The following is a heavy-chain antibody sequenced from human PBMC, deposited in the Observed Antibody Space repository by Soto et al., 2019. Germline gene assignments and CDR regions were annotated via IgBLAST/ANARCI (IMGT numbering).Heavy chain of an antibody. CDR2: IGSDSSYI. CDR1: GFNFSNYR. V-gene: IGHV3-21*01. CDR3: ASTGD. Sequence: PGGSLRLSCAASGFNFSNYRMNWVRQAPGKGLEWVSSIGSDSSYIYYADLVKGRFTISRDNAKNSLYLQMNRLRVEDTAVYYCASTGDWGQGTLVTVSS. J-gene: IGHJ4*02.